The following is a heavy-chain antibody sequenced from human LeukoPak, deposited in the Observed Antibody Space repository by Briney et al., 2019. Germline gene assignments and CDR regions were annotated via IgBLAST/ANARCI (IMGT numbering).Heavy chain of an antibody. D-gene: IGHD3-10*01. J-gene: IGHJ4*02. Sequence: PSQTLSLTCTVSGGSISSGDYYWSWIRQPPGKSLEWIGYIYYSGSTYYNPSLKSRVTISVDTSKNQFSLKLSSVTAADTAVYYCARVTMVRGVIEVDYWGQGTLVTVSS. V-gene: IGHV4-30-4*01. CDR2: IYYSGST. CDR1: GGSISSGDYY. CDR3: ARVTMVRGVIEVDY.